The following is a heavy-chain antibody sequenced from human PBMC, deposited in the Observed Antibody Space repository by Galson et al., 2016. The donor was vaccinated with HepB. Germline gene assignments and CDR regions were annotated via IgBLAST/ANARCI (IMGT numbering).Heavy chain of an antibody. V-gene: IGHV3-11*01. CDR3: ARATYDAFDI. CDR1: GFSFSHYY. Sequence: SLRLSCAASGFSFSHYYMNWIRQAPGKGLEWVSYISSSGSTIYYADSMRGRFTISRDTAKNSLYLHMNSLRAEDTAMYYCARATYDAFDIWGHGTMVTVSS. CDR2: ISSSGSTI. J-gene: IGHJ3*02.